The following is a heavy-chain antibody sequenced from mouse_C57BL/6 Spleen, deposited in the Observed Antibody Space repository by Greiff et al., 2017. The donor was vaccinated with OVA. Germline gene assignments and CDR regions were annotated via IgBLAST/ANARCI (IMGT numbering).Heavy chain of an antibody. J-gene: IGHJ2*01. D-gene: IGHD1-1*01. CDR1: GYTFTSYW. Sequence: QVQLQQPGAELVKPGASVKLSCKASGYTFTSYWMHWVKQRPGQGLEWIGMIHPSSGSTNYNEKFKSKATLTVDKSSSTAYMQLSSLTSEDSAVYYYERKDYVFDYWGQGTTLTVSS. CDR3: ERKDYVFDY. V-gene: IGHV1-64*01. CDR2: IHPSSGST.